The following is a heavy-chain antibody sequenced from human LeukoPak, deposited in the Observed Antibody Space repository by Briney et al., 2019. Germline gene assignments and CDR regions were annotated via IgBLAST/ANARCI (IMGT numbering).Heavy chain of an antibody. CDR2: INEHGTIT. J-gene: IGHJ4*02. D-gene: IGHD2-15*01. CDR3: ARDLSGGHDY. CDR1: GFTFSNYW. Sequence: GGSLRLSCAGSGFTFSNYWIHWVRQVPGKGVVWVSRINEHGTITDYADSVRGRVTISRDNAKNALYLQLTSLRVADTAVYYCARDLSGGHDYWGQGTLVTVSS. V-gene: IGHV3-74*01.